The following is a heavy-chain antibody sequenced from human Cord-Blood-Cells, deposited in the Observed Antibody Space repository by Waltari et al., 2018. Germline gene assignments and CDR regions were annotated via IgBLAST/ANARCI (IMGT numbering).Heavy chain of an antibody. V-gene: IGHV1-69*01. D-gene: IGHD6-19*01. CDR1: GGTFSSYA. CDR3: ARDRDGYSSGWYDY. J-gene: IGHJ4*02. Sequence: QVQLVQSGAEVKKPGSSVKVSCKASGGTFSSYAISWVRQAPGHGREWMGGIIPIFGTANYAQKFQGRVTITADESTSTAYMELSSLRSEDTAVYYCARDRDGYSSGWYDYWGQGTLVTVSS. CDR2: IIPIFGTA.